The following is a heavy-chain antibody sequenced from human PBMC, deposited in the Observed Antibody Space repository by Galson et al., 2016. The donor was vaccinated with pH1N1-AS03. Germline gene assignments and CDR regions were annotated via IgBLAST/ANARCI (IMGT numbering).Heavy chain of an antibody. CDR1: GFTFSNYW. J-gene: IGHJ3*02. Sequence: SLRLSCAASGFTFSNYWMTWVRQAPGKGLEWVGRIKSKTDGGTTDYAAPVKGRFTISRDDSKNTLYLQMNTLKSEDTAVYYCRVVAENDAFDMWGQGTMVTVSS. CDR3: RVVAENDAFDM. CDR2: IKSKTDGGTT. V-gene: IGHV3-15*01. D-gene: IGHD3-22*01.